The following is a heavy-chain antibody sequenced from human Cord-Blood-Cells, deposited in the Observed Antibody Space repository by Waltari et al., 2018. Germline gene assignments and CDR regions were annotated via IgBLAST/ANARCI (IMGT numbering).Heavy chain of an antibody. CDR2: ISYDGSNK. J-gene: IGHJ4*02. Sequence: QVQLVESGGGVVQPGRSLRLSCAAAGFTFSSSAMHWVRQAPGKGLEWVAVISYDGSNKYYADSVKGRFTISRDNSKNTLYLQMNSLRAEDTAVYYCARARGYSYGFDYWGQGTLVTVSS. D-gene: IGHD5-18*01. V-gene: IGHV3-30-3*01. CDR3: ARARGYSYGFDY. CDR1: GFTFSSSA.